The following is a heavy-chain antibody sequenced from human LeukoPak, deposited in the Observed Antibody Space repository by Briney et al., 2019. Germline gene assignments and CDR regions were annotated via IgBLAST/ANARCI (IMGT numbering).Heavy chain of an antibody. CDR1: GGSFRGYH. Sequence: SETLSLTCAVYGGSFRGYHWSWIRQPPGKGLEWIGEINHRGSTKYNPSLKSRVTISVDTSKNQFSLNLRSATAADTAVYYCARGDILTGYSYWGQGTLVTVSS. J-gene: IGHJ4*02. CDR2: INHRGST. V-gene: IGHV4-34*01. CDR3: ARGDILTGYSY. D-gene: IGHD3-9*01.